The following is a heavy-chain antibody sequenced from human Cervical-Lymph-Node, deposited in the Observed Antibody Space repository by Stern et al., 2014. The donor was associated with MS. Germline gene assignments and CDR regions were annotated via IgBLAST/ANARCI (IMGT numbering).Heavy chain of an antibody. V-gene: IGHV2-70*04. Sequence: QVTLRESGPALVKPTQTLTLTCTFSGFSLSTSGMRVSWIRLPPGKALEWLGRLDWNDEKFYSTSLKTRLTISQDTSKNQVVLTMTNMDPVDTATYYCARTTPGYSTGRPGYFDYWGQGALVTVSS. CDR1: GFSLSTSGMR. CDR2: LDWNDEK. D-gene: IGHD6-19*01. CDR3: ARTTPGYSTGRPGYFDY. J-gene: IGHJ4*02.